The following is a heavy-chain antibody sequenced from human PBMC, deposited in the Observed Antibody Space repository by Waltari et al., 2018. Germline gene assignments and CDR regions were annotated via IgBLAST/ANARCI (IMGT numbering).Heavy chain of an antibody. CDR2: INSDGSDT. CDR1: GFTFSRYW. D-gene: IGHD6-13*01. Sequence: EEQLVESGGGLIQPGESLRVSCAVSGFTFSRYWMTWVRQGPGKGLVWVARINSDGSDTSYADSVKGRFTISRDNAKNTVYLQMKSLRVEDTAVYYCARMARKTYSSPVAGRDYYYGMDVWGQGTTVTVFS. J-gene: IGHJ6*02. CDR3: ARMARKTYSSPVAGRDYYYGMDV. V-gene: IGHV3-74*01.